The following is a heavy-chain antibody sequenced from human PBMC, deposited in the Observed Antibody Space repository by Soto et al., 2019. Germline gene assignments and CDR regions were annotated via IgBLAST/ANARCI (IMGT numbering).Heavy chain of an antibody. CDR3: AKGGITMIVIVTATFYFDS. Sequence: EVQLLESGGGLEQPGGSRRLSCAASGFNFGSYAMTWVRQVPGKGLEWVADISGNGVNTDYADSVKGRFLISRDNVKNTVFLQMTSLRAEDTATYSCAKGGITMIVIVTATFYFDSWGQGTVVTVSS. CDR1: GFNFGSYA. V-gene: IGHV3-23*01. CDR2: ISGNGVNT. D-gene: IGHD3-22*01. J-gene: IGHJ4*02.